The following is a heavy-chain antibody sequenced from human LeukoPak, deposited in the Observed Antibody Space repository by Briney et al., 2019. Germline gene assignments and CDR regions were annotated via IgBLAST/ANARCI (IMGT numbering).Heavy chain of an antibody. D-gene: IGHD6-13*01. CDR1: GFTFDDYG. Sequence: GGSLRLSCAASGFTFDDYGMSWVRQAPGKGLEWVSAISGTGGSTYYADAVKGRFTISRDNSKNTLYLQMNSLRAEDTAVYYCAKDQYSSSWAFRYYYYYYMDVWGKGTTVTVSS. CDR3: AKDQYSSSWAFRYYYYYYMDV. V-gene: IGHV3-23*01. CDR2: ISGTGGST. J-gene: IGHJ6*03.